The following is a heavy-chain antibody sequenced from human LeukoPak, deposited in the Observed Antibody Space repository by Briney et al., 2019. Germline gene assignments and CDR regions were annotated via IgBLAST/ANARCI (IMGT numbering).Heavy chain of an antibody. CDR3: ATTRGVITLDGYHYYIDV. V-gene: IGHV4-34*01. J-gene: IGHJ6*03. Sequence: SETLSLTCAVYGGSFSDFYCTWIRQPPGKGLEWIGEINHSGDTKYNPSLKSRVTILLDTSKNQFSLKVRSVTSADTAVYYCATTRGVITLDGYHYYIDVWGKGTTVTVSS. D-gene: IGHD3-10*01. CDR2: INHSGDT. CDR1: GGSFSDFY.